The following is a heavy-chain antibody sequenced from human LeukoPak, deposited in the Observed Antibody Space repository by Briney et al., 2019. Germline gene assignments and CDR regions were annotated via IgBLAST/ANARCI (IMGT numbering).Heavy chain of an antibody. CDR1: GGSISNSNW. Sequence: SGTLSLTCAVSGGSISNSNWWSWVRQPPGKGLVWIGQIYHSGTTNYNPSLKSRVTISIDKSKNQFSLKVTSVTAADTAVYCCARADSSGYYYFDYWGQGILVTVSS. CDR2: IYHSGTT. CDR3: ARADSSGYYYFDY. V-gene: IGHV4-4*01. D-gene: IGHD3-22*01. J-gene: IGHJ4*02.